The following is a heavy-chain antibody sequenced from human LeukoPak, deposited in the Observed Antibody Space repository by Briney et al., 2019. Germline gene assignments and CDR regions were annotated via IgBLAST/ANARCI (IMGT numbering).Heavy chain of an antibody. V-gene: IGHV3-48*03. D-gene: IGHD1-7*01. Sequence: GGSLRLSCAASGFTFSSYEMSWVRQAPGKGLEWVSFITSSSGTIYYADSVKGRFTIYRDNAKNSLYLQMNSLRVEDTAVYYCASLPRTRTWGQGTLVTVSS. CDR2: ITSSSGTI. J-gene: IGHJ5*02. CDR3: ASLPRTRT. CDR1: GFTFSSYE.